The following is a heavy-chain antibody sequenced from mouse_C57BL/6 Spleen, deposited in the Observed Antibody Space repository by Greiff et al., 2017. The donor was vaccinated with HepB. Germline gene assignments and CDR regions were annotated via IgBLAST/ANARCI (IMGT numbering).Heavy chain of an antibody. Sequence: QVQLQQSGPELVKPGASVKISCKASGYSFTSYYIHWVKQRPGQGLEWIGWIYPGSGNTKYNEKFKGKATLTADTSSSTAYMQLSSLTSEDSAVYYCARVYHGNYFDYWGQGTTLTVSS. CDR2: IYPGSGNT. CDR3: ARVYHGNYFDY. V-gene: IGHV1-66*01. CDR1: GYSFTSYY. J-gene: IGHJ2*01.